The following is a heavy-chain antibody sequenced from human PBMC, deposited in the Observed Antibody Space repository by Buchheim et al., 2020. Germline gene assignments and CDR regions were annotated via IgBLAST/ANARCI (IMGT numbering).Heavy chain of an antibody. CDR1: GFTFSSYW. CDR2: IKQDGSEK. J-gene: IGHJ6*03. Sequence: EVQLVESGGGLVQPGGSLRLSCAASGFTFSSYWMSWVRQAPGKGLEWVANIKQDGSEKYYVDSVKGRFTISRENAKNSLYLQMNSLRAEDTAVYYCARESAGTTYYYYYYYYMDVWGKGTT. V-gene: IGHV3-7*01. CDR3: ARESAGTTYYYYYYYYMDV. D-gene: IGHD1-7*01.